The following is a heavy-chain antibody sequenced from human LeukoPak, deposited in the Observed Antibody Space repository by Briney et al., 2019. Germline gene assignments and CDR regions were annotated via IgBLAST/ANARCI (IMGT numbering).Heavy chain of an antibody. V-gene: IGHV1-2*02. D-gene: IGHD2-2*01. Sequence: ASVKVSCKASGYTFTGYYIHWVRQAPGQGLEWMGWINPNSGGTNYAQKFQGRVTMTRDTSISTAYMELSRLRSDDTAVYYCARVYCSSTSCSHFDYWGQGTLVTVSS. CDR1: GYTFTGYY. J-gene: IGHJ4*02. CDR3: ARVYCSSTSCSHFDY. CDR2: INPNSGGT.